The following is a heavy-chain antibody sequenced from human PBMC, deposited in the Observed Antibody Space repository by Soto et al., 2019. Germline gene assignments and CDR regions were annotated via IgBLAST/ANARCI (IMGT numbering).Heavy chain of an antibody. J-gene: IGHJ4*02. V-gene: IGHV3-74*01. CDR1: GFTFSNYW. CDR3: VRDSHGDY. Sequence: EVQLVESGGGLVQPGGSLRLSCAGSGFTFSNYWMHWVRQAPGKGLEWVSRIDHDGPTDYADSVRGRFTISRDNAENTLYLHMNSLRPEDTAVYHCVRDSHGDYWGQGTLVTVSS. CDR2: IDHDGPT.